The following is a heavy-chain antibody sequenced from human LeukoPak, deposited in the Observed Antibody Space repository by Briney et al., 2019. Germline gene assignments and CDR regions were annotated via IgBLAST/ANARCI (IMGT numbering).Heavy chain of an antibody. CDR1: GFIFSNYW. CDR3: ARAGLYETTWYN. J-gene: IGHJ4*02. V-gene: IGHV3-7*01. Sequence: GSLRLSCAASGFIFSNYWMSWVRQAPGKELEWVANIKQDGSEKYYVDSVKGRFTISRDNAKKSLYLEMNSLRAEDTALYYCARAGLYETTWYNWGQGTLVTVSS. D-gene: IGHD1-14*01. CDR2: IKQDGSEK.